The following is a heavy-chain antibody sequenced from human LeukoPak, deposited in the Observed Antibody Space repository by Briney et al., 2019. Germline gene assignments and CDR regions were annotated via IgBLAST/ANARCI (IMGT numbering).Heavy chain of an antibody. CDR1: GFTFSSYT. D-gene: IGHD6-13*01. V-gene: IGHV3-30-3*01. CDR3: AKALVSSCHGCYFDY. Sequence: GGSLRLSCAASGFTFSSYTMHWVRQAPGQGLEWVAVISYDGSNKYYADSVKGRFTISGDTSKNTLDLQMNSLRAEDTAVYYCAKALVSSCHGCYFDYWGQGTLVTVSS. J-gene: IGHJ4*02. CDR2: ISYDGSNK.